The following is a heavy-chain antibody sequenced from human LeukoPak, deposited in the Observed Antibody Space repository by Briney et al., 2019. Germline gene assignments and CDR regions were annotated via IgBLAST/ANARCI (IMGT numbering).Heavy chain of an antibody. Sequence: QTGGSLRLSCAASGFTFSSYAMNWVRQAPGKGLEWVSLISTSGRTHYASSVEGRFTISRDNSKNPLYLKMNGLRAEDTAVYHCAKDLDSTGYYSYRYWGQGTLVTVS. J-gene: IGHJ4*02. D-gene: IGHD3-22*01. CDR3: AKDLDSTGYYSYRY. V-gene: IGHV3-23*01. CDR1: GFTFSSYA. CDR2: ISTSGRT.